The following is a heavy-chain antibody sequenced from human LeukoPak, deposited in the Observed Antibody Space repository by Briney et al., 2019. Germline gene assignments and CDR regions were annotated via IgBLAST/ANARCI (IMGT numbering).Heavy chain of an antibody. CDR1: GFTFSSYA. V-gene: IGHV3-23*01. CDR2: ISGSGGST. D-gene: IGHD5-18*01. Sequence: GGSLRLSCAASGFTFSSYAMSWVRQAPGKGLEWVSAISGSGGSTYYADSVKGRFTISRDNSKNTLYLQMNSLRAEDTAVYYCAKEGGTGYSYGRYYYGMDVWGQGTTVTVSS. CDR3: AKEGGTGYSYGRYYYGMDV. J-gene: IGHJ6*02.